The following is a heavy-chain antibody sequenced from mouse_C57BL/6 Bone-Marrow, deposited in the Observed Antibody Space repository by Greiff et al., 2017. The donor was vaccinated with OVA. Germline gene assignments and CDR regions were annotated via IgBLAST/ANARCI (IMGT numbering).Heavy chain of an antibody. Sequence: QVQLQQSGAELAKPGASVKLSCKASGYTFTSYWMHWVKQRPGQGLEWFGYINPSSGYTKYNQKFKDKATLTADKSSSTAYMQLSSLTYEDSAVYYCAPYGSSPYGYFDVWGTGTTVTVSS. V-gene: IGHV1-7*01. CDR3: APYGSSPYGYFDV. J-gene: IGHJ1*03. CDR1: GYTFTSYW. CDR2: INPSSGYT. D-gene: IGHD1-1*01.